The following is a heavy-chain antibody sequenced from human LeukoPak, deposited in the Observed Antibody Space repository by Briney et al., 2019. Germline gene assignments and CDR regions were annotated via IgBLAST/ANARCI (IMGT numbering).Heavy chain of an antibody. CDR2: IKADGSGT. CDR1: GFTIGPYA. D-gene: IGHD2/OR15-2a*01. CDR3: GTWAFYHNLDV. V-gene: IGHV3-43*02. Sequence: GGSLRLSCAASGFTIGPYAMYWVRQGPGRGLEWVSVIKADGSGTFYADSVRGRFTTSRDNSKNSLYLHMNSLTSEDTALYYCGTWAFYHNLDVWGQGTTVIVSS. J-gene: IGHJ6*02.